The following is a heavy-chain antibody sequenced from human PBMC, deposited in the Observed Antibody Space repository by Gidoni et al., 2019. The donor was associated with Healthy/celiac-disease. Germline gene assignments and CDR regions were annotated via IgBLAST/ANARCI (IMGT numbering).Heavy chain of an antibody. D-gene: IGHD2-2*01. Sequence: QITLTESGPTLVKPTQTLTLTCTFSGFSLSTSGVGVGWIRQPPGKALEWLALIYWNDDKRYSPSLKSRLTITKDTSKNQVVLTMTNMDPVDTATYFCARVPLGYCSSTSCLSFDYWGQGTLVTVSS. CDR2: IYWNDDK. V-gene: IGHV2-5*01. J-gene: IGHJ4*02. CDR3: ARVPLGYCSSTSCLSFDY. CDR1: GFSLSTSGVG.